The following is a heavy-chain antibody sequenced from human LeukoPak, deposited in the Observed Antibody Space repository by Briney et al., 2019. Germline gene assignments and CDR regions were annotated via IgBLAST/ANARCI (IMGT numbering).Heavy chain of an antibody. CDR2: IYYSGST. J-gene: IGHJ3*02. D-gene: IGHD5-24*01. Sequence: SETLSLTCTVSGGSINSYYWSWVRQPPGKGLEWVGYIYYSGSTNYNPSLKRRVTISVDTSKNQFSLKLSSVTAANTAVYYCATVYNETDAFDIWGQGTMVTVSS. CDR3: ATVYNETDAFDI. V-gene: IGHV4-59*01. CDR1: GGSINSYY.